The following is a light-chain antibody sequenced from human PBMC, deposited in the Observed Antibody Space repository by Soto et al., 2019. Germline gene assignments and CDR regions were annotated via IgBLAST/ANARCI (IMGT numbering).Light chain of an antibody. CDR3: QQYGSSGT. Sequence: EIVLTQSPGTLSLSPGETATLSCRVSQSVSINYLAWYQQKPGQAPRLLIYGASGRATGIPDRFSGSESGTDFTLTISRLEAEDFAVYYCQQYGSSGTFGQGNKVDIK. CDR1: QSVSINY. CDR2: GAS. J-gene: IGKJ1*01. V-gene: IGKV3-20*01.